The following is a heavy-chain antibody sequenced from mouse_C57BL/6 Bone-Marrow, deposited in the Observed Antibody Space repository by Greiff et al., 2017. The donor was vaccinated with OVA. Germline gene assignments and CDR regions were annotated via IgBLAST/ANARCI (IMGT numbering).Heavy chain of an antibody. V-gene: IGHV1-81*01. CDR2: IYPRTGNT. CDR3: GRKSRYDGDD. CDR1: GYTFTSYG. Sequence: QVQLQQSGAELARPGASVKLSCKASGYTFTSYGIRWVKQRTGHGLEWIGEIYPRTGNTYYNEKFKGKATLTADKSSITAYMVLRSHTSEESAVYCCGRKSRYDGDDWGTGTTVTVSS. D-gene: IGHD2-12*01. J-gene: IGHJ1*03.